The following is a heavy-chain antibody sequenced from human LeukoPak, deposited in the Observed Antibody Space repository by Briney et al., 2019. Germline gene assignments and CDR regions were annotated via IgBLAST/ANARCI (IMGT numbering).Heavy chain of an antibody. V-gene: IGHV1-2*02. J-gene: IGHJ4*02. CDR1: RYTFTGYF. D-gene: IGHD6-19*01. CDR2: INPDSGGT. CDR3: ARCPGSGGWPYYFDS. Sequence: ASVKVSCKASRYTFTGYFIHGVRQAPAQGLDWMGWINPDSGGTKYGQNFQGRITVTRDTSISTAYMELSRLTSDDTALYYCARCPGSGGWPYYFDSWGQGTLVTVSS.